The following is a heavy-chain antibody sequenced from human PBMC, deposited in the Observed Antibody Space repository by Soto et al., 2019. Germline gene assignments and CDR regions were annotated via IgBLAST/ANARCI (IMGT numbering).Heavy chain of an antibody. D-gene: IGHD5-18*01. Sequence: PGGSLRLSCAASGFTFSSYAMSWVRQAPGKGLEWVSIISNNGGSTDYADSVKGRFTISRDNSKNTLYLQMNSLRVEDTAVYYCAKVGDTAMVTWVSFDYWGQGTLVTVS. CDR1: GFTFSSYA. CDR2: ISNNGGST. J-gene: IGHJ4*02. CDR3: AKVGDTAMVTWVSFDY. V-gene: IGHV3-23*01.